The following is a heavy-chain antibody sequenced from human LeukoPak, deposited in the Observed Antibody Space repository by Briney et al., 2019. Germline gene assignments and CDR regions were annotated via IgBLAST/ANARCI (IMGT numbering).Heavy chain of an antibody. V-gene: IGHV3-15*01. D-gene: IGHD1-26*01. CDR1: GFTFSTAW. CDR3: TTDGQWELQLDY. J-gene: IGHJ4*02. CDR2: IKSKTDGGTT. Sequence: GGSLRLSCAASGFTFSTAWMSWVRQAPGKGLEWVGRIKSKTDGGTTDYAAPVKGRFTISRDDSKNTLYLQMNSLKTEDTAVYYCTTDGQWELQLDYWGQGTLVTVSS.